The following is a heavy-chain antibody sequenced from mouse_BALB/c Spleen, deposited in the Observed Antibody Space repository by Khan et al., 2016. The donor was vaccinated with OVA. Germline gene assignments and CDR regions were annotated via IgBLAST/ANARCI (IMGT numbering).Heavy chain of an antibody. Sequence: VQLQESGAELAKPGASVKMSCKASDYTFTNYWMHWVKQRHGTGLEWIGYINPSTDYTEYNQKFKDKATLTADKSSSTASLPLSSLTSEASEVYYVVNHGRRSAWFTYWGQGTLVTVSA. CDR1: DYTFTNYW. CDR2: INPSTDYT. D-gene: IGHD1-1*01. CDR3: VNHGRRSAWFTY. V-gene: IGHV1-7*01. J-gene: IGHJ3*01.